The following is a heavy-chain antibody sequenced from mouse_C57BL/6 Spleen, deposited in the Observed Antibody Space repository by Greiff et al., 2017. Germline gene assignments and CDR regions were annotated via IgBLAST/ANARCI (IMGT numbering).Heavy chain of an antibody. CDR3: TPITTVVDY. Sequence: VQLQQSGAELVRPGASVKLSCTASGFTIKDDYMHWVKQRPEQGLEWIGWIDPENGDTEYASKFQGKATITADTSSNTAYLQLSSLTSEDAAVYYCTPITTVVDYWGQGTTLTVSS. V-gene: IGHV14-4*01. CDR2: IDPENGDT. CDR1: GFTIKDDY. D-gene: IGHD1-1*01. J-gene: IGHJ2*01.